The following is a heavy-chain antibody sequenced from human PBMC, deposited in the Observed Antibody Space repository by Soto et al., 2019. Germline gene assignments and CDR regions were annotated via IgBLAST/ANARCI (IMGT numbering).Heavy chain of an antibody. CDR3: AREKRACGGDCLDY. Sequence: EVQLVESGGGLVQPGGSLRLSSAAAGFTFSNYEMNWVRQAPGKGLEWVSYISLSGSSIYYADSVKGRFAVSRDDTENSLYLQMNSLRAEDTVVYYCAREKRACGGDCLDYWGQGTLVTV. CDR2: ISLSGSSI. J-gene: IGHJ4*02. D-gene: IGHD2-21*02. CDR1: GFTFSNYE. V-gene: IGHV3-48*03.